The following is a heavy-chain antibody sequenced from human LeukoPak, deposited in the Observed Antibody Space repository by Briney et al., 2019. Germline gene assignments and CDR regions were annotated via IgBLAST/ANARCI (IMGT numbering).Heavy chain of an antibody. CDR1: GYTFTGYY. CDR3: ARSAVYYDILTGYGHFDY. D-gene: IGHD3-9*01. CDR2: INPNSGGT. V-gene: IGHV1-2*02. Sequence: ASVKVSCKASGYTFTGYYMHWARQAPGQGLEWMGWINPNSGGTNYAQKFQGRVTMTGDTSISTAYMELSRLRSDDTAVYYCARSAVYYDILTGYGHFDYWGQGTLVTVSS. J-gene: IGHJ4*02.